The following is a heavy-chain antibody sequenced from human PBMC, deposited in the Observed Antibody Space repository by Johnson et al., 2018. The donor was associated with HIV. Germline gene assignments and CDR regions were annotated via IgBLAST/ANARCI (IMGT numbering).Heavy chain of an antibody. Sequence: VQLVESGGALVQRGGSLRLSCAASGFMFNNYAMGWVRQAPGKGLEWVAGISGSGGSTYHADSVKGRFTISRDNSNNTLYMQMKSLKAEDTAVYYCAKDIYGYDAFDIWGQGTMVTVSS. V-gene: IGHV3-23*04. CDR1: GFMFNNYA. CDR2: ISGSGGST. D-gene: IGHD5-24*01. J-gene: IGHJ3*02. CDR3: AKDIYGYDAFDI.